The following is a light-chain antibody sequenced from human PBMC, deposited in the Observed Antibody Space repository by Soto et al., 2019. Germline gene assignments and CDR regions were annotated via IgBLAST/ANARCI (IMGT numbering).Light chain of an antibody. CDR3: QVWDRSTVV. J-gene: IGLJ3*02. CDR1: NIGGRN. Sequence: SYELTQPLSVSVALGQTATITCGGDNIGGRNVHWYQLNPGQAPVLVIYRDTNRPSGIPERFSGSNSGNTATLAISGVQAGDDADYYCQVWDRSTVVFGGGTKLTVL. V-gene: IGLV3-9*01. CDR2: RDT.